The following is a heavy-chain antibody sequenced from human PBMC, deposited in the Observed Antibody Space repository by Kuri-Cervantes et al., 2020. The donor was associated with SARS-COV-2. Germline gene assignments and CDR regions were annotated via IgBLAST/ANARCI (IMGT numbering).Heavy chain of an antibody. J-gene: IGHJ3*02. V-gene: IGHV4-38-2*01. CDR2: INHSGST. D-gene: IGHD5-24*01. CDR1: GYSISSGYY. Sequence: SETLSLTCAVSGYSISSGYYWGWIRQPPGKGLEWIGEINHSGSTNYNPSLKSRVTVSVDTSKNQFSLKLSSVTAADTAVYYCARRRGMATITFDIWGQGTMVTVSS. CDR3: ARRRGMATITFDI.